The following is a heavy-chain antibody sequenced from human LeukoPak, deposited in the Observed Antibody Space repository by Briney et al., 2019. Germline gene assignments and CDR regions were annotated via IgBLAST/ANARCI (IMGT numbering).Heavy chain of an antibody. CDR1: GFTFSSYW. D-gene: IGHD3-16*01. Sequence: GGSLRLSCAASGFTFSSYWMNWVRQAPGKGLEWVSSISSSSNYIYYAHSVKGRFTISRDNAKNSLYLQMNSLRVEDTAVYFCARDGDLTAWGWEYYYFYMDVWGKGTTVTVSS. CDR2: ISSSSNYI. CDR3: ARDGDLTAWGWEYYYFYMDV. V-gene: IGHV3-21*01. J-gene: IGHJ6*03.